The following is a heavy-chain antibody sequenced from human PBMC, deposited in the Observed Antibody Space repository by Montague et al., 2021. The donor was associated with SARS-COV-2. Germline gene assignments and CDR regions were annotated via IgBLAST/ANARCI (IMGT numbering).Heavy chain of an antibody. J-gene: IGHJ6*02. CDR2: IYYSGST. Sequence: TRSLTCSVSSGSINSGGFYWSWIRQPPGKGLEWIGYIYYSGSTYYNPSLGSRLTISVDTSKNQFSLNLSSVTAADTAVYYCARSVRGYCNDDSCLARYYYGLDVWGQGTTVTVSS. D-gene: IGHD2-15*01. CDR3: ARSVRGYCNDDSCLARYYYGLDV. CDR1: SGSINSGGFY. V-gene: IGHV4-31*03.